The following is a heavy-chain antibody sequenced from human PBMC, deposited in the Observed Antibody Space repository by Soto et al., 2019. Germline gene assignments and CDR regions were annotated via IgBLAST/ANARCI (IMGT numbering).Heavy chain of an antibody. CDR3: ANTAMVASSADNWFDP. CDR1: GGSISSSSYY. D-gene: IGHD5-18*01. J-gene: IGHJ5*02. Sequence: SETLSLTCTVSGGSISSSSYYWGWIRQPPGKGLEWIGSIYYSGSTYYIPSLKSRVTISVDTSKNQFSLKLSSVTAADTAVYYCANTAMVASSADNWFDPWGQGTLVTVSS. V-gene: IGHV4-39*01. CDR2: IYYSGST.